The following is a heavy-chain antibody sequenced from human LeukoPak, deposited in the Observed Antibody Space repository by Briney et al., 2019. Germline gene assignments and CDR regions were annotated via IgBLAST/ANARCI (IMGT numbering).Heavy chain of an antibody. V-gene: IGHV3-30*18. CDR1: GFTFSSYG. Sequence: PGGSLRLSCAASGFTFSSYGMHWVRQAPGKGLEWVAVISYDGSNKYYADSVKGRFTISRDNSKNTLYLQMNSLRAEDTAVYYCAKDNSYSSSWYKGYFDYWGQGTLVTVSS. CDR3: AKDNSYSSSWYKGYFDY. CDR2: ISYDGSNK. J-gene: IGHJ4*02. D-gene: IGHD6-13*01.